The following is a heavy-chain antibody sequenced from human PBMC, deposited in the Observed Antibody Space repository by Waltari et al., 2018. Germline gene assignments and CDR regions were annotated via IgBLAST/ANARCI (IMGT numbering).Heavy chain of an antibody. V-gene: IGHV3-7*01. Sequence: EVQLVESGGALVQPGGSVRLSCAASGFTCGTTWMCWVRQTPGKGLEWVANIKPDGSEKYYVDSVKGRFTISRDNAKNSLYLQMNSLRAEDTAVYFCASGGGRPFDYWGQGTLVTVSS. CDR2: IKPDGSEK. J-gene: IGHJ4*02. CDR1: GFTCGTTW. CDR3: ASGGGRPFDY. D-gene: IGHD3-16*01.